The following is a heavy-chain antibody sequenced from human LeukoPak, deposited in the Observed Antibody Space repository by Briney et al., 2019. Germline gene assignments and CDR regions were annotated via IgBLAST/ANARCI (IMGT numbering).Heavy chain of an antibody. J-gene: IGHJ6*03. CDR3: ARARGWQPNYYYYYMDV. V-gene: IGHV3-33*07. CDR2: IWYDGSNK. Sequence: GGSLRLSCIPSGFTFNSYAMFWVRQAPGKGLEWVSLIWYDGSNKYYADSVKGRFTISRDNSKNTLFLQMNSLRAEDTAVYYCARARGWQPNYYYYYMDVWGTGTTVTDSS. CDR1: GFTFNSYA. D-gene: IGHD2-15*01.